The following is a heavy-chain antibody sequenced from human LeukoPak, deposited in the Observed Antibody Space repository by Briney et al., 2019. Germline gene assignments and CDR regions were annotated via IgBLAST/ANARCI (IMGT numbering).Heavy chain of an antibody. CDR1: GYTFTGYY. V-gene: IGHV1-2*02. J-gene: IGHJ4*02. CDR3: ARDHGGSSYFDY. CDR2: INPNSGGT. D-gene: IGHD1-26*01. Sequence: ASVKVSCKASGYTFTGYYIHWVRQAPGQGLEWMGWINPNSGGTISAQKFQGRVAMTRDTSITTAYMELSRLTSDDTAIYYCARDHGGSSYFDYWGQGTLVTVSS.